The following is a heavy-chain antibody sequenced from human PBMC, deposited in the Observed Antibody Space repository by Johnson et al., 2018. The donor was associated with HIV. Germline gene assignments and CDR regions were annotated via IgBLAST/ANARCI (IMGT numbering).Heavy chain of an antibody. Sequence: QPVESAGGLVQPVRSLTLSCAASVFTFDDYATHSVRQAPGKGLEWVSGFSWTSGSIGYAASVKGRFTISRDNAKNSLYLQMNSLRPEDTALYYCTQGGGYGEDDAFDIWGQGTMVTVSS. CDR3: TQGGGYGEDDAFDI. CDR1: VFTFDDYA. V-gene: IGHV3-9*01. CDR2: FSWTSGSI. D-gene: IGHD3-22*01. J-gene: IGHJ3*02.